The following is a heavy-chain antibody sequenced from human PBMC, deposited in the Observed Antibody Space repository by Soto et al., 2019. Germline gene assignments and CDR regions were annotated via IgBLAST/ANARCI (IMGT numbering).Heavy chain of an antibody. CDR1: GGSISSGGYY. CDR3: ARDDGAVAVYQ. J-gene: IGHJ4*02. CDR2: IYYSGST. V-gene: IGHV4-31*03. Sequence: TLSLTCTVSGGSISSGGYYWSWIRQHPGKGLEWIGYIYYSGSTYYNPSLKSRVTISVDTSKNQFSLKLSSVSAADTAVYYGARDDGAVAVYQWGQGTLVTVSS. D-gene: IGHD6-19*01.